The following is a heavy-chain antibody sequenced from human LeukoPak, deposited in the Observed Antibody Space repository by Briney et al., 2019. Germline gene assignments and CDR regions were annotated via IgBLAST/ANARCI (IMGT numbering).Heavy chain of an antibody. Sequence: GASVKVSCKASGYTFTSYGISWVRQAPGQGLEWMGRINPNSGGTNYAQKFQGRVTMTRDTSISTAYMELSRLRSDDTAVYYCAREGGIEGVTDAFDIWSQGTMVTVSS. J-gene: IGHJ3*02. CDR2: INPNSGGT. V-gene: IGHV1-2*06. CDR3: AREGGIEGVTDAFDI. CDR1: GYTFTSYG. D-gene: IGHD1-26*01.